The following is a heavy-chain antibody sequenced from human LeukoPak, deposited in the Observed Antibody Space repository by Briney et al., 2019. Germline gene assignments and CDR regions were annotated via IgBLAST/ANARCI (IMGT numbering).Heavy chain of an antibody. CDR1: GFPFISYS. Sequence: GGSLSLSCAASGFPFISYSMNWVRRAPGKGLEWVSSISSSSSYIYYADSVKGRFTISRDNAKNSLYLQMNSLRAEDTAVYYCARGPTRFDYWGQGTLVTVSS. CDR3: ARGPTRFDY. J-gene: IGHJ4*02. CDR2: ISSSSSYI. V-gene: IGHV3-21*01.